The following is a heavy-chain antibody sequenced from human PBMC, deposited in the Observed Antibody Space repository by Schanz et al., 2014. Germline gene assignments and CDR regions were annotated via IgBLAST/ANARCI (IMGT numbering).Heavy chain of an antibody. CDR3: ARGVRIDY. V-gene: IGHV3-23*01. CDR2: IGGSGDST. Sequence: EVHLLESGGGLVQPGGSLRLSCSASGFIVSSTYMTWVRQAPGKGLEWVSGIGGSGDSTHYADSVKGRFIISRDNSKNTLYLQMNSLTAEDTAVYYCARGVRIDYWGQGTLVTVSS. D-gene: IGHD3-3*01. J-gene: IGHJ4*02. CDR1: GFIVSSTY.